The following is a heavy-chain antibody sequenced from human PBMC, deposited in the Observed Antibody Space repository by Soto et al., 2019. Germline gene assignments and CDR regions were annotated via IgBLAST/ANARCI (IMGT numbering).Heavy chain of an antibody. Sequence: QVQLQQWGAGLLKPSETLSLTCAVYGGSLNGGFFSGYYWSWIRQSPGKGLEWIAEVNHGGRTKYNPSLKSRATTSIDTSKNQFSLKVTSVTAADTAVYFCARGSESTNWSLDYWGQGTLVAVSS. CDR2: VNHGGRT. J-gene: IGHJ4*02. D-gene: IGHD2-2*01. V-gene: IGHV4-34*02. CDR3: ARGSESTNWSLDY. CDR1: GGSLNGGFFSGYY.